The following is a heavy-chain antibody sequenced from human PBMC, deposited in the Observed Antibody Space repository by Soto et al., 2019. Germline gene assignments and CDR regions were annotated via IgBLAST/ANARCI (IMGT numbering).Heavy chain of an antibody. V-gene: IGHV1-69*13. J-gene: IGHJ6*04. Sequence: ASVKVSCKASGGTFSSYAISWVRQAPGQGLEWMGGIIPIFGTANYAQKFQGRVTITADESTSTAYMELSSLRSEDTAVYYCARDPAPVVTPGYYYYYGMDVWGKGTTVTVSS. CDR2: IIPIFGTA. D-gene: IGHD2-21*02. CDR3: ARDPAPVVTPGYYYYYGMDV. CDR1: GGTFSSYA.